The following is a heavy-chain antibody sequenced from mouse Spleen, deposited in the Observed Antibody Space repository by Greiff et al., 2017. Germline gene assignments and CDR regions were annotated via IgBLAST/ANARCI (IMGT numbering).Heavy chain of an antibody. CDR1: GFTFSSYT. Sequence: EVQRVESGGGLVQPGGSLKLSCAASGFTFSSYTMSWVRQTPEKRLEWVAYISNGGGSTYYPDTVKGRFTISRDNAKNTLYLQMSSLKSEDTAMYYCARQKLDWYFDVWGAGTTVTVSS. J-gene: IGHJ1*01. CDR3: ARQKLDWYFDV. V-gene: IGHV5-12-2*01. D-gene: IGHD4-1*01. CDR2: ISNGGGST.